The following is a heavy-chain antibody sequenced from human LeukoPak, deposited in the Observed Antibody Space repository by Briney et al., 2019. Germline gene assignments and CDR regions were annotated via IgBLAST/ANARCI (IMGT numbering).Heavy chain of an antibody. D-gene: IGHD5-12*01. CDR1: GYIFSTYR. V-gene: IGHV5-51*01. CDR2: IYPGDSDT. Sequence: GESLKISCKASGYIFSTYRLAWVRHMPGKGREWMGVIYPGDSDTAYSPCLQGQATIPVDTSPTTVYLQWSSLRPSDTAIYYCSRRRYDVSGDFDPWGQGTLVTVSS. CDR3: SRRRYDVSGDFDP. J-gene: IGHJ5*02.